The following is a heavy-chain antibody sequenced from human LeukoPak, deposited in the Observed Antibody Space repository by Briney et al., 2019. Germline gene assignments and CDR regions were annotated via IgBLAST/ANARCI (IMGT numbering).Heavy chain of an antibody. CDR2: IIPIFGTA. V-gene: IGHV1-69*13. CDR1: GGTFSSYA. Sequence: SVKVSCKASGGTFSSYAISWVRQAPGQGLEWMGGIIPIFGTANYAQKFQGRVTITEDESTSTAYMELSSLRSEDTAVYYCARNGRGYSYGYYFDYWGQGTLVTVSS. D-gene: IGHD5-18*01. CDR3: ARNGRGYSYGYYFDY. J-gene: IGHJ4*02.